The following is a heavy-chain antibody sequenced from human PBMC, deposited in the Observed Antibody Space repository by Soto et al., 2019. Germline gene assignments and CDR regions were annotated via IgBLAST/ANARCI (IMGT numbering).Heavy chain of an antibody. D-gene: IGHD3-3*01. J-gene: IGHJ6*02. CDR2: ISSSSSTI. CDR1: GFTFSSYS. CDR3: ASGFWSGYFPAGGDNYYYGMDV. V-gene: IGHV3-48*02. Sequence: GGSLRLSCAASGFTFSSYSMNWVRQAPGKGLEWVSYISSSSSTIYYADSVKGRFTISRDNAKNSLYLQMNSLRDEDTAVYYCASGFWSGYFPAGGDNYYYGMDVWGQGTTVTVSS.